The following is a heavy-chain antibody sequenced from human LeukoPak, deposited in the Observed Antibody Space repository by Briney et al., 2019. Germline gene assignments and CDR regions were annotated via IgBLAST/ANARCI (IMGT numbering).Heavy chain of an antibody. CDR1: GFTFSSYT. V-gene: IGHV3-21*01. J-gene: IGHJ4*02. D-gene: IGHD2-8*02. CDR2: ISSSSSHI. CDR3: ARVVPGTGFFY. Sequence: GGSLRLSCAASGFTFSSYTMNWVRQAPGKGLEWVSSISSSSSHIYYADSVKGQFTISRDNAKNSLYLQMNSLRAEDTAVYYCARVVPGTGFFYWGQGTLVTVCS.